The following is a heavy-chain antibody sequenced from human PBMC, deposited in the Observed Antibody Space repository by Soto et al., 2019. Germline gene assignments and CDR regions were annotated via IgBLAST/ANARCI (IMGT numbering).Heavy chain of an antibody. Sequence: SETLSVTCNVSCASISSYNYWGWFRQPPGKGLEWIGSIIYSGDIMHNPSLKSRDTLSVDTSKNQFSLKLSSVTAADTAVYYCARAPRGNYGYPSYFDYWGQGTLVTVSS. CDR3: ARAPRGNYGYPSYFDY. CDR1: CASISSYNY. V-gene: IGHV4-39*07. D-gene: IGHD3-10*01. J-gene: IGHJ4*02. CDR2: IIYSGDI.